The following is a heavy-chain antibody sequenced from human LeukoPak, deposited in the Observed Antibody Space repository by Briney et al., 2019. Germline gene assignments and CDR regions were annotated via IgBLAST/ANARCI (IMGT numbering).Heavy chain of an antibody. J-gene: IGHJ6*02. V-gene: IGHV3-33*01. CDR1: GFTFSNYG. D-gene: IGHD2-2*01. CDR3: ARETYQLAVMGMDV. CDR2: IWHDGSNK. Sequence: GGSLRLSCAASGFTFSNYGMHWVRQAPGKGLEWVAVIWHDGSNKYYADSVKGRFTISRDSSKDTLHLQMDSLRAEDTAVYYCARETYQLAVMGMDVWGQGTTVTVSS.